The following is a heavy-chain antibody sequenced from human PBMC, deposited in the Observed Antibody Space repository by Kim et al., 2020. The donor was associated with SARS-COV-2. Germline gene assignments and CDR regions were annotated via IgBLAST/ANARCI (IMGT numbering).Heavy chain of an antibody. V-gene: IGHV3-9*01. Sequence: GGSLRLSCAASGFTFDDYAMHWVRQAPGKGLEWVSGISWNSGSIGYADSVKGRFTISRDNAKNSLYLQMNSLRAEDTALYYCAKDRRSSLYAAFDIWGQG. CDR2: ISWNSGSI. J-gene: IGHJ3*02. CDR1: GFTFDDYA. CDR3: AKDRRSSLYAAFDI. D-gene: IGHD2-8*01.